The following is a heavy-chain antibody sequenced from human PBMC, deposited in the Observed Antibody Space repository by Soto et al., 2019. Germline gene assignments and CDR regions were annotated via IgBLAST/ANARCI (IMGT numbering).Heavy chain of an antibody. D-gene: IGHD3-3*01. CDR2: ISGSGGST. CDR1: GFTFSSYA. Sequence: EVQLLESGGGLVQPGGSLRLSCAASGFTFSSYAMSWVRQAPGKGLEWVSAISGSGGSTYYADSVKGRFTISRDNSKNTVYLQMNSLRAEDTAVYYCAKDGYYDFWSGYSFDYWGQGTLVTVSS. J-gene: IGHJ4*02. CDR3: AKDGYYDFWSGYSFDY. V-gene: IGHV3-23*01.